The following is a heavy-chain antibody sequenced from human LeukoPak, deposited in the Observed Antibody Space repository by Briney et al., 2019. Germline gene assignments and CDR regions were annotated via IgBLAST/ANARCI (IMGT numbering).Heavy chain of an antibody. CDR3: AGRQGRSSTLTDY. CDR2: IIPIFGTA. D-gene: IGHD2-2*01. J-gene: IGHJ4*02. V-gene: IGHV1-69*13. Sequence: SVKVSCKASGGTFSSYAISWVRQAPGQGLEWMGGIIPIFGTANYAQKFQGRVTITADESASTAYMELSSLRSEDTAVYYCAGRQGRSSTLTDYWGQGTLVTVSS. CDR1: GGTFSSYA.